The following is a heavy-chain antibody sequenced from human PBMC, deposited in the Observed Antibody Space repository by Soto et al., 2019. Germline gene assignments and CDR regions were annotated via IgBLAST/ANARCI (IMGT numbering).Heavy chain of an antibody. Sequence: GSLRLSCAASGFTFSSYGMHWVRQAPGKGLEWVAVISYDGSNKYYADSVKGRFTISRDNSKNTLYLQMNSLRAEDTAVYYCAKEHSSGYDFSEKDDAFDIWGQGTMVTVSS. CDR2: ISYDGSNK. J-gene: IGHJ3*02. V-gene: IGHV3-30*18. CDR1: GFTFSSYG. D-gene: IGHD5-12*01. CDR3: AKEHSSGYDFSEKDDAFDI.